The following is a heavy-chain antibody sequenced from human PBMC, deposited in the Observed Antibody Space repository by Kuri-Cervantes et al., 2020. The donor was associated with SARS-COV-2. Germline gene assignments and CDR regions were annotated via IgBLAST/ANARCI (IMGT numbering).Heavy chain of an antibody. V-gene: IGHV3-23*01. J-gene: IGHJ6*02. Sequence: GESLKISCAASGFTFSSYAMSWVRQAPEKGLEWVSAISGSGGSTYYADSVKGRFTISRDNSKNTLYLQMNSLRAEDTAVYYCAKDLSHSSSPGYYYYYYGMDVWGQGTTVTVSS. CDR1: GFTFSSYA. CDR3: AKDLSHSSSPGYYYYYYGMDV. CDR2: ISGSGGST. D-gene: IGHD6-6*01.